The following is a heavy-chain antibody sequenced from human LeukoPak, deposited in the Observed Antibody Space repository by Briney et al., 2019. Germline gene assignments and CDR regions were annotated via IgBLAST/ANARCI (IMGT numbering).Heavy chain of an antibody. CDR1: GGSISSGGYY. CDR2: IYYSGST. Sequence: SQTLSLTCTVSGGSISSGGYYWSWIRQHPGTGLEWLGYIYYSGSTYYNPSLKSRVTISVDTSKNQFSLKLSSVTAADTAVYYCARETYDSSGYYYEAAFDIRGQGTMVTVSS. D-gene: IGHD3-22*01. J-gene: IGHJ3*02. V-gene: IGHV4-31*03. CDR3: ARETYDSSGYYYEAAFDI.